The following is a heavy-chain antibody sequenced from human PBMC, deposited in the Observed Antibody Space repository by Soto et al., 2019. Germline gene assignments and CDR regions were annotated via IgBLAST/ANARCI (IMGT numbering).Heavy chain of an antibody. Sequence: QVQLVQSGAEVKKPGSSVKVSCKASGGTFSRYTISWVRQAPGQGLEWMGRIIPILDIPNYAQNFQGRGTIRADKSTSKAYMELSSLRSDDTAVYYCASHFTGVLVLGASPPGGDNYGWDVWGQGTTVTVSS. D-gene: IGHD2-15*01. CDR2: IIPILDIP. CDR1: GGTFSRYT. J-gene: IGHJ6*02. V-gene: IGHV1-69*02. CDR3: ASHFTGVLVLGASPPGGDNYGWDV.